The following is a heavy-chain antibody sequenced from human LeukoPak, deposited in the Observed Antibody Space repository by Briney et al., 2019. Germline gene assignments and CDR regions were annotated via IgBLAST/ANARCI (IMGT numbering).Heavy chain of an antibody. CDR2: IYHSGST. V-gene: IGHV4-30-2*01. CDR1: GGSISSGGYS. J-gene: IGHJ3*02. CDR3: ARVPVLLCAFDI. D-gene: IGHD3-10*01. Sequence: SHALSLTCAVSGGSISSGGYSWSWIRQPPGKGLEWIGYIYHSGSTYYNPSLKSRATISVDRSKNQFSLKLSSVTAADTAVYYCARVPVLLCAFDIWGQGTMVTVSS.